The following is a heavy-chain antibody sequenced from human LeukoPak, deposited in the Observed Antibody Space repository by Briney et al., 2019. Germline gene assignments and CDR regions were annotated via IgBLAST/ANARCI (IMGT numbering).Heavy chain of an antibody. CDR3: ARHYYDSSGYVTHAFDI. CDR1: GFTFNNYA. V-gene: IGHV3-33*08. Sequence: GGSLRLSCAASGFTFNNYAMHWVRQAPGKGLEWVALIWYDGSDEYYADFVKGRFTISRDNSKNTLYLQMNSLRAEDTAVYYCARHYYDSSGYVTHAFDIWGQGTMVTVSS. D-gene: IGHD3-22*01. CDR2: IWYDGSDE. J-gene: IGHJ3*02.